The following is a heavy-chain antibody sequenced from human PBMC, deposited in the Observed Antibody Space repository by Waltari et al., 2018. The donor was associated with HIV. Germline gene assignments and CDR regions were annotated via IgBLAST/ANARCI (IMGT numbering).Heavy chain of an antibody. Sequence: EAQPVESGGGLVKPGGCLRLSCATPGFTFSSHSLKWVRQTPGKGLEWVSAISSDSIFIYYADSVKGRFTISRDNGKDSVYLLMTSLRVEDTAVYYCARERRDFGPWFNYWGQGTLVTVSS. J-gene: IGHJ4*02. CDR3: ARERRDFGPWFNY. D-gene: IGHD4-17*01. V-gene: IGHV3-21*02. CDR1: GFTFSSHS. CDR2: ISSDSIFI.